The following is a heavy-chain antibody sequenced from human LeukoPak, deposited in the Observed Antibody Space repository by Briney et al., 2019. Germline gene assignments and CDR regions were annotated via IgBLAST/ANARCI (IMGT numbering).Heavy chain of an antibody. J-gene: IGHJ4*02. CDR3: AKDRRPYGSGSYRPDY. V-gene: IGHV3-23*01. CDR2: ISGSGGST. Sequence: GALRLSCVASGFTFSNAYMNWVRQAPGKGLEWVSAISGSGGSTYYADPVKGRFTISRDNSKNTLYLQMNSLRAEDTAVYYCAKDRRPYGSGSYRPDYWGQGTLVTVSS. CDR1: GFTFSNAY. D-gene: IGHD3-10*01.